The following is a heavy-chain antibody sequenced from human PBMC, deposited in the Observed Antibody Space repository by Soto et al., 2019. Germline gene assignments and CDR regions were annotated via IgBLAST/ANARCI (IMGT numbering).Heavy chain of an antibody. CDR3: ARDIGIVGATDDY. J-gene: IGHJ4*02. CDR2: IYSGGST. CDR1: GFTVSSNY. Sequence: GGSLRLSCAASGFTVSSNYMSWVRQAPGKGLEWVSVIYSGGSTYYADSVKGRFTISRDNSKNTLYLQMNSLRAEDTAVYYCARDIGIVGATDDYWGQGTLVTVSS. V-gene: IGHV3-53*01. D-gene: IGHD1-26*01.